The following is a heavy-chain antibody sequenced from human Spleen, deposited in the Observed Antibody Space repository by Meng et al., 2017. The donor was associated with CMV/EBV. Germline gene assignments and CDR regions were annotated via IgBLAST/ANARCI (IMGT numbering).Heavy chain of an antibody. CDR3: ARDKVLNNWNYWFDP. J-gene: IGHJ5*02. D-gene: IGHD1-7*01. V-gene: IGHV3-21*01. Sequence: SGFTFSAFGMNWVRQAPGKGLEWVASIISSSASRYYADSVKGRFTISRDNTKNSLYLQMNSLRAEDTAVYYCARDKVLNNWNYWFDPWGQGTLVTVSS. CDR2: IISSSASR. CDR1: GFTFSAFG.